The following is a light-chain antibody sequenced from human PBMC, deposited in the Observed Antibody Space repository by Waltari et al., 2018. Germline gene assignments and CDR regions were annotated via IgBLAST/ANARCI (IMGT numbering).Light chain of an antibody. CDR1: QSVLYSSNNKND. J-gene: IGKJ5*01. CDR3: QQYYGTPPIT. CDR2: WAS. Sequence: DIVMTQSPDSLAVSLGERATINCKSSQSVLYSSNNKNDLAWYQQKPGQPPKLLIYWASTRESGVPDRFSGSGSGTDFTLTISSLQAEDVAVYYCQQYYGTPPITFGQGTRLEIK. V-gene: IGKV4-1*01.